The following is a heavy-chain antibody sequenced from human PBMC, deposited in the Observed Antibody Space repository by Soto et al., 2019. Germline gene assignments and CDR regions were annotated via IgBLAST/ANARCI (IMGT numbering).Heavy chain of an antibody. V-gene: IGHV3-30*18. D-gene: IGHD2-2*01. CDR2: ISYDGSNK. CDR3: AKTRVPKRGTIGVYYYYYMDV. Sequence: GGSLRLSCAASGFTFSSYGMHWVRQAPGKGLEWVAVISYDGSNKYYADSVKGRFTISRDNSKNTLYLQMNSLRAEDTAVYYCAKTRVPKRGTIGVYYYYYMDVWGKGTTVTVSS. J-gene: IGHJ6*03. CDR1: GFTFSSYG.